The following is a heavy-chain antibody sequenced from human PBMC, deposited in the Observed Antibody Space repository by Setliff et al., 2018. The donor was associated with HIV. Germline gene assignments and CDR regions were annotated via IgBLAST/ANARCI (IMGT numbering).Heavy chain of an antibody. D-gene: IGHD2-15*01. J-gene: IGHJ4*02. Sequence: SETLSLTCTISNYSISSGHYWGWIRQSPGKGLEWIGNIYHVGRAFYSASLESRVSISVDTSKNQFSLRLTSVTAADTAVYYCARLLGRTVVVINAGFDYWGQGTLVTVSS. CDR2: IYHVGRA. V-gene: IGHV4-38-2*02. CDR1: NYSISSGHY. CDR3: ARLLGRTVVVINAGFDY.